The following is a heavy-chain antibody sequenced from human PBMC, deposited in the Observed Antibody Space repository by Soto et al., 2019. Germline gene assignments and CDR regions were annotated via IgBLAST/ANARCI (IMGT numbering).Heavy chain of an antibody. Sequence: GGSLRLSCEASGFIFSNYAMSWVRQGPGKGLEWVSVIGGEAVSTNYADSVKGRFTVSRDNSKNTLYLQMNSLRAEDTAVYYCAKDPGDPGYWGQGTLVTVSS. V-gene: IGHV3-23*01. CDR3: AKDPGDPGY. CDR2: IGGEAVST. J-gene: IGHJ4*02. CDR1: GFIFSNYA. D-gene: IGHD4-17*01.